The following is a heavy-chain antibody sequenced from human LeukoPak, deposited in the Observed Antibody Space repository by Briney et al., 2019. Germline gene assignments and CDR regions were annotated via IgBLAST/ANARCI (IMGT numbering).Heavy chain of an antibody. V-gene: IGHV1-18*01. CDR2: ISAYNGNT. J-gene: IGHJ5*02. CDR1: GYTFTSYG. D-gene: IGHD6-19*01. Sequence: ASVKVSCKASGYTFTSYGISWVRQAPGQGLEWMGWISAYNGNTNYAQKLQGRVTMTTDTSTSTAYMELRSLRSDDTAVYYCARGVAAVAGTEGPNWFDPWGQGTLVTVSS. CDR3: ARGVAAVAGTEGPNWFDP.